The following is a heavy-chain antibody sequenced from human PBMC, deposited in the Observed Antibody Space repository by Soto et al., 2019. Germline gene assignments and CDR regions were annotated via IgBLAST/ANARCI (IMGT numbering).Heavy chain of an antibody. J-gene: IGHJ4*02. CDR2: INAGNGNT. V-gene: IGHV1-3*01. D-gene: IGHD2-15*01. CDR1: VYTFTNFG. CDR3: ARDLGGWPDY. Sequence: ASVKVSCKASVYTFTNFGISWVRQATGQRLEWMGWINAGNGNTKYSQKFQGRVTITRDTSASTAYMELSSLRSEDTAVYYCARDLGGWPDYWGQGTLVTVSS.